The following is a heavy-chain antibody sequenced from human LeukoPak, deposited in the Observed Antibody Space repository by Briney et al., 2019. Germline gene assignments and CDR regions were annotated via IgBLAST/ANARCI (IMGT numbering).Heavy chain of an antibody. CDR1: GFTFSSYG. J-gene: IGHJ4*02. CDR3: ARGSGYYGSGSYYNVPDYFDY. V-gene: IGHV3-33*01. D-gene: IGHD3-10*01. Sequence: PGGSLRLSCAASGFTFSSYGMHWVRQAPGKGLEWVAVIWYDGSNKYYADSVKGRFTISRGNSKNTLYLQMNSLRAEDTAVYYCARGSGYYGSGSYYNVPDYFDYWGQGNLVTVSS. CDR2: IWYDGSNK.